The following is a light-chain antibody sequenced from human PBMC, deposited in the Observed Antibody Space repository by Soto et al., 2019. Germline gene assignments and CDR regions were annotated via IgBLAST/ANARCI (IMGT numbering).Light chain of an antibody. CDR3: QQYKSYPLT. J-gene: IGKJ4*01. CDR2: KAS. CDR1: QTISSW. Sequence: DIQQDQSGPALSATEGDRVTKSSRASQTISSWLAWYQQKPGQAPKLLIYKASTLESGVPSRFSGSGSGREFTLTISSVQPDDFATYYCQQYKSYPLTFGGGTKVDIK. V-gene: IGKV1-5*03.